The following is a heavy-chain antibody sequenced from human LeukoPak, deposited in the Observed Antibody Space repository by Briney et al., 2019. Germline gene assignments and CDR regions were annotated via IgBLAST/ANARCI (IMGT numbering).Heavy chain of an antibody. Sequence: ASVKVSCKASGGTFSSYAISWVRQAPGQGLEWMGGIIPIFGTANYAQKFQGRVTITADESTSTAYMELSSPRSEETAVYYCARRRSSSWERDAFDIWGQGTMVTVSS. J-gene: IGHJ3*02. CDR2: IIPIFGTA. D-gene: IGHD6-13*01. CDR1: GGTFSSYA. CDR3: ARRRSSSWERDAFDI. V-gene: IGHV1-69*13.